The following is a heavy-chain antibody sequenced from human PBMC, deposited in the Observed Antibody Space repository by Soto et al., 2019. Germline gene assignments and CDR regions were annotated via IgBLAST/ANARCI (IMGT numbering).Heavy chain of an antibody. Sequence: EASVKVSCKASGYTFTSYAMHWVRQAPGQRLEWMGWINAGNGNTKYSQKFQGRVTITRDTSASTAYMELSSLRSEDTAVYYCARHLLTYYDILTGYYNVNSGWFDPWGQGTLVTVSS. J-gene: IGHJ5*02. CDR1: GYTFTSYA. D-gene: IGHD3-9*01. V-gene: IGHV1-3*01. CDR2: INAGNGNT. CDR3: ARHLLTYYDILTGYYNVNSGWFDP.